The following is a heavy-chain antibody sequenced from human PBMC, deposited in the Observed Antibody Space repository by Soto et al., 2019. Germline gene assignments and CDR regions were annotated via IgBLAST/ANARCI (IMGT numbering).Heavy chain of an antibody. J-gene: IGHJ5*02. CDR2: IYYSGST. D-gene: IGHD3-10*01. Sequence: QVQLQESCPGLVKPSQTLSLTCTVSGGSISSVGYYWSWIRQHPGKGLEWIGYIYYSGSTYYNPSLKSRVTISVDTSKNQFSLKLSSVTAADTAVYYCARDYYGSGIGGHWFDPWGQGTLVTVSS. CDR3: ARDYYGSGIGGHWFDP. CDR1: GGSISSVGYY. V-gene: IGHV4-31*03.